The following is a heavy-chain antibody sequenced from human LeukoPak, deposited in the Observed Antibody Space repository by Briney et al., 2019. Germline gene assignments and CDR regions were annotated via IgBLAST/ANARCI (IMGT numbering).Heavy chain of an antibody. CDR3: ARAAEQWLTNWFDP. CDR1: GYTFTNYI. Sequence: ASVKVSCKASGYTFTNYIISWVRQAPGQGLEWMGWISAYNGNTNYAQKLQGRVTMTTDTSTATAYMELRSLRSDDTAVYYCARAAEQWLTNWFDPWGQGTLVTVSS. CDR2: ISAYNGNT. V-gene: IGHV1-18*01. D-gene: IGHD6-19*01. J-gene: IGHJ5*02.